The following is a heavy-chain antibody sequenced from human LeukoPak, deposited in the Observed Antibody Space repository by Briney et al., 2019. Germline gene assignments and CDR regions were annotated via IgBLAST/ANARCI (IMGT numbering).Heavy chain of an antibody. CDR2: IKQDGSEK. V-gene: IGHV3-7*01. D-gene: IGHD2-2*01. J-gene: IGHJ4*02. CDR3: ARVESGCGSTSCYRGAFDY. CDR1: GFTFSSYW. Sequence: SGGSLRLSCAASGFTFSSYWMSWVRQAPGKGLEWVANIKQDGSEKYYVDSVKGRFTISRDNAKNSLYLQMNSLRAEDTAVYYCARVESGCGSTSCYRGAFDYWGQGTLVTVSS.